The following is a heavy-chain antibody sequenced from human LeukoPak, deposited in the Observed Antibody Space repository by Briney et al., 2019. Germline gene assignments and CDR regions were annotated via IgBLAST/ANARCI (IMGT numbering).Heavy chain of an antibody. D-gene: IGHD3-3*01. Sequence: GGSLRLSCAASRFTFSSYAMSWVRQAPGKGLEWVSAISGTGDSTYYADSVKGRFTIYRDNSKNTLYLQMNSLRAEDTAIYYCAKDFDFWSAYYRGDDCWGQGTLVTVSS. CDR2: ISGTGDST. CDR3: AKDFDFWSAYYRGDDC. CDR1: RFTFSSYA. J-gene: IGHJ4*02. V-gene: IGHV3-23*01.